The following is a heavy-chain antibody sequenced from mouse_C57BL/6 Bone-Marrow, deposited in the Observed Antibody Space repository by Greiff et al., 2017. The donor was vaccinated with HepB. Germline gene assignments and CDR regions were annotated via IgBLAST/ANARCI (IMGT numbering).Heavy chain of an antibody. J-gene: IGHJ2*01. V-gene: IGHV1-22*01. CDR3: ARDYGSSLGY. D-gene: IGHD1-1*01. CDR2: INPNNGGT. CDR1: GYTFTDYN. Sequence: EVKVVESGPELVKPGASVKMSCKASGYTFTDYNMHWVKQSHGKSLEWIGYINPNNGGTNYNQKFKGKATLTVNKSSSTAYMELRSLTSEDSAVYCCARDYGSSLGYWGQGTTLTVSS.